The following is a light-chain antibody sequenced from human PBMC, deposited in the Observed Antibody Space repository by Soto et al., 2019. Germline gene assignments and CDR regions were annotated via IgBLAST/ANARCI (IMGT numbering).Light chain of an antibody. CDR2: GAS. Sequence: EILLTQSPDSLSLSPGDRATLSCRASQSFSSTFFAWYQQKPGQAPRLLIYGASSRATGIPDRLSGSGSGTDFTLTISRLEPEDFAVYYCQQYASSVTFGQVTKVEIK. CDR1: QSFSSTF. V-gene: IGKV3-20*01. CDR3: QQYASSVT. J-gene: IGKJ1*01.